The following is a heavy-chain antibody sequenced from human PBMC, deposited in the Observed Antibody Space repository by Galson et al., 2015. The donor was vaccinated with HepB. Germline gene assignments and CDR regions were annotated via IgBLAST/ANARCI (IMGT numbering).Heavy chain of an antibody. Sequence: SLRLSCAASGFTFSSYGMHWVRQAPGKGLEWVAVISYDGSNKYYADSVKGRFTISRDNAKNSLYLQMNSLRAEDTAVYYCARAHLGITMVRGVSDYWGQGTLVTVSS. CDR3: ARAHLGITMVRGVSDY. CDR2: ISYDGSNK. V-gene: IGHV3-30*03. CDR1: GFTFSSYG. J-gene: IGHJ4*02. D-gene: IGHD3-10*01.